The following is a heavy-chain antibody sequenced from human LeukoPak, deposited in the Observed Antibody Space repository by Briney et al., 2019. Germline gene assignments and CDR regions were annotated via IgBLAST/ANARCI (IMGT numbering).Heavy chain of an antibody. CDR2: IRYDGSNK. CDR1: GFTFSSYG. V-gene: IGHV3-30*02. Sequence: GRSLRLSCTASGFTFSSYGMHWVRQAPGKGLEGVAFIRYDGSNKYYADSVKGRFTISRDNSKNTLYLQMNSLRAEDTAVYYCAKDRNYYGSGSSKAIFDYWGQGTLVTVSS. J-gene: IGHJ4*02. D-gene: IGHD3-10*01. CDR3: AKDRNYYGSGSSKAIFDY.